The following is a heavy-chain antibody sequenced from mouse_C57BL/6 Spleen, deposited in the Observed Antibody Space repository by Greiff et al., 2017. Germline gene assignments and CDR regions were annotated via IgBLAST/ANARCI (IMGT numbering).Heavy chain of an antibody. Sequence: EVKVVESEGGLVQPGSSMKLSCTASGFTFSDYYMAWVRQVPEKGLEWVANINYDGSSTYYLDSLKSRFIISRDNAKNIRYLHVSSLKSEDTATYDCARYYYAFDYWGQGTTLTVSS. V-gene: IGHV5-16*01. J-gene: IGHJ2*01. CDR2: INYDGSST. CDR1: GFTFSDYY. CDR3: ARYYYAFDY. D-gene: IGHD1-1*01.